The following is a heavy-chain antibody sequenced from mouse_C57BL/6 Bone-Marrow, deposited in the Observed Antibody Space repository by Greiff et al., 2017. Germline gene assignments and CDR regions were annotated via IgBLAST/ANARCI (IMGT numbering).Heavy chain of an antibody. V-gene: IGHV1-81*01. J-gene: IGHJ4*01. CDR1: GYTFTSYG. D-gene: IGHD1-1*01. Sequence: QVQLLQSGADLARPGASVKLSCTASGYTFTSYGITWVKQRTGQGLEWIGEIYPRGGNTYYNEKFKGKATLTADKSYSTAYMELRMLTSEDSAVYFCAGSSYDAMDYWGQGTSVTVSS. CDR2: IYPRGGNT. CDR3: AGSSYDAMDY.